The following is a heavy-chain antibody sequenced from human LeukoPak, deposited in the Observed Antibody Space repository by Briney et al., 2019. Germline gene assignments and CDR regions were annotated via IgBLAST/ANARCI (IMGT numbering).Heavy chain of an antibody. D-gene: IGHD3-9*01. Sequence: GASVKVSCKASGYTFTGYYLHWVRQAPGQGLEWMGWINPNSGGTNYAQKFQGRVTMTRDTSISTAYMELSRLRSDDTAVYYCARVVRYFDWLLNENYYFDYWGQGTLVTVSS. CDR3: ARVVRYFDWLLNENYYFDY. CDR1: GYTFTGYY. CDR2: INPNSGGT. J-gene: IGHJ4*02. V-gene: IGHV1-2*02.